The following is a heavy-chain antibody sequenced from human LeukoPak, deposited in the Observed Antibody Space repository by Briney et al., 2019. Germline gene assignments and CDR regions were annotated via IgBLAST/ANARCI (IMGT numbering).Heavy chain of an antibody. CDR1: GGTFSSYA. Sequence: SCKASGGTFSSYAMHWVRQAPGKGLEWVAVISYDGSNKYYADSVKGRFTISRDNSKNTLYLQMNSLRAEDTAVYYCARDIGGSSGWYYFDYWGQGTLVTVSS. D-gene: IGHD6-19*01. CDR2: ISYDGSNK. CDR3: ARDIGGSSGWYYFDY. V-gene: IGHV3-30-3*01. J-gene: IGHJ4*02.